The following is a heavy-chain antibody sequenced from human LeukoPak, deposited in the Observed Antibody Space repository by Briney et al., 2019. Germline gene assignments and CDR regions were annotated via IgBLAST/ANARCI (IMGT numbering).Heavy chain of an antibody. CDR1: GGSFSGYY. CDR3: ARDWGHTIFGVVRGFDP. J-gene: IGHJ5*02. V-gene: IGHV4-4*07. D-gene: IGHD3-3*01. Sequence: PSETLSLTCAVYGGSFSGYYWSWIRQPAGKGLEWIGRIYTSGSTNYNPSLKSRVTISVDTSKNQFSLKLGSVTAADTAVYYCARDWGHTIFGVVRGFDPWGQGTLVTVSS. CDR2: IYTSGST.